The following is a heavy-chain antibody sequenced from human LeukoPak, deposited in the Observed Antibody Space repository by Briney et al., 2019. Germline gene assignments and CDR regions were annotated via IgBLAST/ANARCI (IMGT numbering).Heavy chain of an antibody. CDR2: ISSSSSYI. D-gene: IGHD7-27*01. CDR1: GFTFSSYS. Sequence: GGSLRLSCAASGFTFSSYSMNWVRQAPGNGLEWGSSISSSSSYIFYADSVKGRFTLSRDNDKNSLYLEMNSLRAEDTAVYYCARDRNGDLDVWGKGTTVTVSS. V-gene: IGHV3-21*01. CDR3: ARDRNGDLDV. J-gene: IGHJ6*04.